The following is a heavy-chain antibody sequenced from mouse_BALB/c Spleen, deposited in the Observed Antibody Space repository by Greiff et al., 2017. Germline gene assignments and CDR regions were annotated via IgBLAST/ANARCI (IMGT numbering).Heavy chain of an antibody. CDR2: IRLKFNNYAT. D-gene: IGHD1-3*01. J-gene: IGHJ1*01. CDR3: TGRRHSSSGSYGYFDD. CDR1: GFTFSNYW. Sequence: EVKLVEPGGGLVQPGGSMKLSCVAPGFTFSNYWMNWVRQSPERGREGVAEIRLKFNNYATHYAESVKGRFTITRDDSKSSVYLQMNNLRAEDTVIYYCTGRRHSSSGSYGYFDDWGAGTTVTVSS. V-gene: IGHV6-6*02.